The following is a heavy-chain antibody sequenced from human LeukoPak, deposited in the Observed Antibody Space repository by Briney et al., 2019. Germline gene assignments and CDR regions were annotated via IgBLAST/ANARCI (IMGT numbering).Heavy chain of an antibody. CDR2: INSDGSST. CDR3: GRVSPFDF. Sequence: GGSLRLSCAASGFTFSTYWMHWVRQAPGKGLVWVSRINSDGSSTSYADSVKGRFTISRDNAKNSLYLQMNSLRVEDTAFYYCGRVSPFDFWGQGILVTVSS. J-gene: IGHJ4*02. V-gene: IGHV3-74*01. CDR1: GFTFSTYW.